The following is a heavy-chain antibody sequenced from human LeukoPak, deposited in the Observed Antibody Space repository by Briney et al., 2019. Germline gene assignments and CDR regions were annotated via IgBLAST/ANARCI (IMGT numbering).Heavy chain of an antibody. V-gene: IGHV3-15*01. Sequence: GGSLRLSCAASGFTFSNGWMGWVRQAPGKGLEWVGRIKSKTDGGTTDYAAPVKGRFTVSRDDSKDTVYLQMNSLKTEDTATYYCTTDRSIAVRPLFDYWGQGTLVTVSS. CDR2: IKSKTDGGTT. J-gene: IGHJ4*02. D-gene: IGHD6-6*01. CDR3: TTDRSIAVRPLFDY. CDR1: GFTFSNGW.